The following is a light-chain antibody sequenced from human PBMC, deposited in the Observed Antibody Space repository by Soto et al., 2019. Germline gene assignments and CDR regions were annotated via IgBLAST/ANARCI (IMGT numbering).Light chain of an antibody. CDR2: EVS. V-gene: IGLV2-8*01. J-gene: IGLJ2*01. CDR1: SSDVGGYNY. Sequence: QSALTQPPSASGSPGQSVTISCTGTSSDVGGYNYVSWYQQHPGKAPKLMIYEVSKRPSGVPDRFSGSKSGNTASLNVSGIQAEDEADYYCSSYAGSNNAVFGGGTKVNVL. CDR3: SSYAGSNNAV.